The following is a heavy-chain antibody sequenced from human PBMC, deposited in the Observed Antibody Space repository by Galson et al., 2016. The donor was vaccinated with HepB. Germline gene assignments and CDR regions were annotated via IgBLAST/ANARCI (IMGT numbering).Heavy chain of an antibody. V-gene: IGHV4-31*03. D-gene: IGHD2-21*02. Sequence: TLSLTCTVSGGSIDSGGHYWSWIRQHPGKGLEWIGHIYYSGTTYYKTSLGSRVAISVDTSKSQFSLKLSSVTAADTAVYSCVRHCGGGDCYRAFDVWGQGTMVTVSS. CDR2: IYYSGTT. J-gene: IGHJ3*01. CDR3: VRHCGGGDCYRAFDV. CDR1: GGSIDSGGHY.